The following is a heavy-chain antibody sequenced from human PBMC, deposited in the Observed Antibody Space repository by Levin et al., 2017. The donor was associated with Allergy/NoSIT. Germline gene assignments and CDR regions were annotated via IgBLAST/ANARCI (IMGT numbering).Heavy chain of an antibody. V-gene: IGHV4-61*01. Sequence: SQTLSLTCTVSGGSVSSGSYYWSWIRQPPGKGLEWIGYIYYRGNTNYNPSLKSRVTISVDTSKNQFSLKLSSVTAADTAVYYCASDQLPRPATVTTSHKYYYYGMDVWGQGTTVTVSS. J-gene: IGHJ6*02. D-gene: IGHD4-17*01. CDR2: IYYRGNT. CDR1: GGSVSSGSYY. CDR3: ASDQLPRPATVTTSHKYYYYGMDV.